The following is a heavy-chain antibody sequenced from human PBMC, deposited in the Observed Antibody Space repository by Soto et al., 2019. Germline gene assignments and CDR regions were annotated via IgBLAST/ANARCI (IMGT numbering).Heavy chain of an antibody. D-gene: IGHD6-13*01. CDR1: GYTFTSYG. CDR3: ARDIAAAKIHNWFDP. V-gene: IGHV1-18*04. J-gene: IGHJ5*02. Sequence: ASVKVSCKASGYTFTSYGISCVRQAPGQGLEWMGWISAYNGNTKYAQKHQGRVTMTTDTSTRTAYMELRSLRSDDTAVYYCARDIAAAKIHNWFDPWAQGTLLTVSS. CDR2: ISAYNGNT.